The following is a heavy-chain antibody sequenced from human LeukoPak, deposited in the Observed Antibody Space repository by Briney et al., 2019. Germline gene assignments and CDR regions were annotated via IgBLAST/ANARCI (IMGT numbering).Heavy chain of an antibody. CDR2: IYTSGST. Sequence: PSETLSLTCTVSGGSISSGSYYWSWIRQPAGKGLEWIGRIYTSGSTNYNPSLKSRVTISVDTSKNQFSLKLSSVTAADTAVYYCARGPQYGYDILTGYLFDYWGQGTLVTVSS. D-gene: IGHD3-9*01. J-gene: IGHJ4*02. V-gene: IGHV4-61*02. CDR3: ARGPQYGYDILTGYLFDY. CDR1: GGSISSGSYY.